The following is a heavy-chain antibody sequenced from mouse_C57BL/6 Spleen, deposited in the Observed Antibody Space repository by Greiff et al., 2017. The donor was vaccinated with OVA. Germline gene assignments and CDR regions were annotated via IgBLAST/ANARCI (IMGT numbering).Heavy chain of an antibody. V-gene: IGHV1-61*01. D-gene: IGHD2-4*01. CDR1: GYTFTSYW. CDR2: IYPSDSET. Sequence: QVQLKQPGAELVRPGSSVKLSCKASGYTFTSYWMDWVKQRPGQGLEWIGNIYPSDSETHYNQKFKDKATLTVDKSSSTAYMQLSSLTSEDSAVYYCARSYDYDGYYFDYWGQGTTLTVSS. CDR3: ARSYDYDGYYFDY. J-gene: IGHJ2*01.